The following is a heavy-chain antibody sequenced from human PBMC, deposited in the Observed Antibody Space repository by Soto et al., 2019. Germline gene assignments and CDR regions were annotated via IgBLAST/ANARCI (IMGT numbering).Heavy chain of an antibody. CDR3: ARDDPTYYDFWSGYNYYYYYGMDV. J-gene: IGHJ6*02. CDR1: GFTFSSYS. Sequence: GGSLRLSCAASGFTFSSYSMNWVRQAPGKGLEWVSSISSSSSYIYYADSVKGRCTISRDNAKNSLYLQMNSLRAEDTAVYYCARDDPTYYDFWSGYNYYYYYGMDVWGQGTTVTVSS. CDR2: ISSSSSYI. D-gene: IGHD3-3*01. V-gene: IGHV3-21*01.